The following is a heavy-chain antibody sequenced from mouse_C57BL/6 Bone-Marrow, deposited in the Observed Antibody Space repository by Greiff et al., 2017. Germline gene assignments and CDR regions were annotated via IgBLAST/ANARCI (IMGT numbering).Heavy chain of an antibody. D-gene: IGHD1-1*01. Sequence: DVMLVESEGGLVQPGSSMKLSCTASGFTFSDYYMAWVRQVPEKGLEWVANINYDGSSTYYLASLKSRFIISRDKAKNMLYLQIGSLKSEDTATKYCARVVYGSGYAMDYWGQGTSVTVSS. CDR1: GFTFSDYY. CDR2: INYDGSST. V-gene: IGHV5-16*01. J-gene: IGHJ4*01. CDR3: ARVVYGSGYAMDY.